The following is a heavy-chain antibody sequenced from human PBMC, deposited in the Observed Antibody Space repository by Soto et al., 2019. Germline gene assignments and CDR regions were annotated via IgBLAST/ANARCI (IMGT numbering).Heavy chain of an antibody. Sequence: SETLSLTCTVSGGSISSYYWSWIRQPPGKGLEWIGYIYYSGSTNYNPSLKSRVTISVDTSKNQFSLKLSSVTAADTAVYYCARSKYCSSTSCTHFDYWGQGTLVTVSS. CDR2: IYYSGST. D-gene: IGHD2-2*01. J-gene: IGHJ4*02. CDR1: GGSISSYY. CDR3: ARSKYCSSTSCTHFDY. V-gene: IGHV4-59*08.